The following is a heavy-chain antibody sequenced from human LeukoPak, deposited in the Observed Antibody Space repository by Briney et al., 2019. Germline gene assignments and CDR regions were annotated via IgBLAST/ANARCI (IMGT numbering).Heavy chain of an antibody. Sequence: GGSLRLSCAASGFTFSSYTMHWVRQAPGKGLEWVAAISYDGSNKYYADSVKGRFTISRDNSKNTLYLQMNSLRAEDTAVYYCARGLHYYSYGMDVWCQGTTV. CDR1: GFTFSSYT. J-gene: IGHJ6*02. D-gene: IGHD3-10*01. CDR3: ARGLHYYSYGMDV. CDR2: ISYDGSNK. V-gene: IGHV3-30-3*01.